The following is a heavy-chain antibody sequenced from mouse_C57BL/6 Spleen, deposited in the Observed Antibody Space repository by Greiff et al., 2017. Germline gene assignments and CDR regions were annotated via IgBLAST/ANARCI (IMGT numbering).Heavy chain of an antibody. D-gene: IGHD4-1*01. J-gene: IGHJ2*01. CDR2: IDPTDSCT. CDR3: ARGGAGTDYFDY. Sequence: QVQLQQPGAELVKPGASVKLSCKASGYTFTSYWMQWVKQRPGQGLEWIGEIDPTDSCTNYNQKFKGKATLTVDTSSSTAYMQLSSLTSEDSAVYYCARGGAGTDYFDYWGQGTTLTVSS. V-gene: IGHV1-50*01. CDR1: GYTFTSYW.